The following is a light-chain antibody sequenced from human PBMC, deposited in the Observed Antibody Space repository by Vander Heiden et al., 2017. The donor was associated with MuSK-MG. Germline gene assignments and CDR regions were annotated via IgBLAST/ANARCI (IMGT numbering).Light chain of an antibody. V-gene: IGLV1-40*01. CDR1: RSNLGAGHA. CDR3: QSYDSSLSGFYV. J-gene: IGLJ1*01. CDR2: HHH. Sequence: QSVLTQPPSVSWAPGQRVTISCTGSRSNLGAGHALHSSQQLPGPAPNLIIFHHHNRPSGVPDRYSGSKSGTSASLAITGLQAEDEADYSCQSYDSSLSGFYVFGTGTKVTVL.